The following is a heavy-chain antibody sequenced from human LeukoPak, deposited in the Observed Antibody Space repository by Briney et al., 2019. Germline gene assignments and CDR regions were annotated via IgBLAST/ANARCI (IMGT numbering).Heavy chain of an antibody. CDR3: ARVRWGGLYYFDS. D-gene: IGHD3-16*01. CDR2: INSDGRST. Sequence: GGSLRPSCAASGFTFSSYWMHWVRQAPGKGLVGVSRINSDGRSTNYADSVKGRFTMSRDNAKNTLYLQMNSLRAEDTAVYYCARVRWGGLYYFDSWGQGTLVTVSS. J-gene: IGHJ4*02. CDR1: GFTFSSYW. V-gene: IGHV3-74*01.